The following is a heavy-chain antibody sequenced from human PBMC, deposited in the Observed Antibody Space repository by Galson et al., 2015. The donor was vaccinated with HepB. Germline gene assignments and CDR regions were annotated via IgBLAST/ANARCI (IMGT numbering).Heavy chain of an antibody. D-gene: IGHD3-10*01. CDR2: ISTGSSTK. Sequence: SLRLSCAASGFTFSSYGMSWVRQAPGKGLEWVSYISTGSSTKYYADSVKGRLTISRDNAKSSLYLQLNSLRDEDTAVYYCARSLGRRGVDPQPYYFDYWGQVTLVTVSS. J-gene: IGHJ4*02. CDR3: ARSLGRRGVDPQPYYFDY. V-gene: IGHV3-48*02. CDR1: GFTFSSYG.